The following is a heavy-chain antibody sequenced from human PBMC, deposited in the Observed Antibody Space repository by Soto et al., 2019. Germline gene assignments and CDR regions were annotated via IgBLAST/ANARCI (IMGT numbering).Heavy chain of an antibody. V-gene: IGHV1-69*01. D-gene: IGHD5-18*01. CDR2: IIPIFGTA. CDR1: GGTFSSYA. J-gene: IGHJ4*02. Sequence: SVKVSCNASGGTFSSYAISWVRQAPGQGLEWMGGIIPIFGTANYAQKFQGRVTITADESTSTAYMELSSLRSEDTAVYYCARDPVMAYSYGSGGFDYWGQGTLVTVSS. CDR3: ARDPVMAYSYGSGGFDY.